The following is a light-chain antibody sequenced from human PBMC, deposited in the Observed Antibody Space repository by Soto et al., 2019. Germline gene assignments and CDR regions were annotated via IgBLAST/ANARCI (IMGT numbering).Light chain of an antibody. V-gene: IGKV1-5*01. Sequence: DIQMTQSPSTLSASVGDRVTITCRASQSISSWLAWYQQKPGKAPKLLIYDASSLESGVPSRFSGSGSVTEFTLTISSLQPDDFATYYCQQYNSYSPPTFGGGTKVEIK. CDR3: QQYNSYSPPT. CDR2: DAS. CDR1: QSISSW. J-gene: IGKJ4*02.